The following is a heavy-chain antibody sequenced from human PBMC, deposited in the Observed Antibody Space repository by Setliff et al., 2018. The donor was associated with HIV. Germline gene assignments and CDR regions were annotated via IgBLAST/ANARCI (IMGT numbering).Heavy chain of an antibody. D-gene: IGHD6-13*01. Sequence: SETLSLTCTVSGGSISSHYWSWIRQPPGKGLEWIGYIYYSGSTNYNPSLKSRVTISVDTSKNQFSLKLSSVTAADTAVYYCARGFGSSWGGNHYYYYMDVWGKGTTVTVSS. CDR3: ARGFGSSWGGNHYYYYMDV. CDR2: IYYSGST. CDR1: GGSISSHY. V-gene: IGHV4-59*11. J-gene: IGHJ6*03.